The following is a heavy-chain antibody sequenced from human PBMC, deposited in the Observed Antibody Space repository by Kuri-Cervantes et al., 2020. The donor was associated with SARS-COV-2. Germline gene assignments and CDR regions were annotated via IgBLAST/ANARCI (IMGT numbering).Heavy chain of an antibody. J-gene: IGHJ4*02. V-gene: IGHV4-59*08. CDR2: IYYSGST. Sequence: ESLKISCTVSGGSISSYYWSWTRQPPGEGLEWIGYIYYSGSTNYNPSLKSRVTISVDTSKNQFSLKLSSVTAADTAVYYCARKSGWYENDYWGQGTLVTVSS. D-gene: IGHD6-19*01. CDR3: ARKSGWYENDY. CDR1: GGSISSYY.